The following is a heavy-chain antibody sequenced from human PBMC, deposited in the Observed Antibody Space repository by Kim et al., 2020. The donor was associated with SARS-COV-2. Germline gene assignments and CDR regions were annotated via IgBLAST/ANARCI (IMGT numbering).Heavy chain of an antibody. Sequence: GGSLRLSCAASGFTFSNYAMSWVRQAPGKGLEWVSAISGGGGTTYYADSVKGRFTISRDNSKNTLYLQMNSLRAEDTAVYYCAKRLAEYSSSSDDYWGQGTLVTVSS. D-gene: IGHD6-6*01. CDR3: AKRLAEYSSSSDDY. CDR1: GFTFSNYA. J-gene: IGHJ4*02. CDR2: ISGGGGTT. V-gene: IGHV3-23*01.